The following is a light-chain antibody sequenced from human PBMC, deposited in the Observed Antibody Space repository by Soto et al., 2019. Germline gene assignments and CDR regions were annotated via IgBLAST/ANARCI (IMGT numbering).Light chain of an antibody. CDR3: CSFPGGTTLYL. V-gene: IGLV2-23*01. CDR1: SSDVGSSNF. Sequence: QSALTQPASVSGSPRQSITISCTGGSSDVGSSNFVSWYQQHPGKAPKLIIYEATRRPSGVSGRFSGSKSSNTASLTISGLQAEDEADYYCCSFPGGTTLYLFGTGTKLTVL. J-gene: IGLJ1*01. CDR2: EAT.